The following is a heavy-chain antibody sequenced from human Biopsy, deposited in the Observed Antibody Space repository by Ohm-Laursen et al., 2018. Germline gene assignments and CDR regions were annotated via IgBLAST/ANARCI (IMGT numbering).Heavy chain of an antibody. CDR3: ARNTGWYGDLYYFDY. D-gene: IGHD6-19*01. V-gene: IGHV1-46*01. Sequence: SVKVSCKPSGYSFTSYYMHWVRQAPGQGLEWMGMINPSGSTTSYPQIFQGRVTMTRDTSKSTVYMELSILRSADTAVYFCARNTGWYGDLYYFDYWGQGTLVTVSS. CDR1: GYSFTSYY. J-gene: IGHJ4*02. CDR2: INPSGSTT.